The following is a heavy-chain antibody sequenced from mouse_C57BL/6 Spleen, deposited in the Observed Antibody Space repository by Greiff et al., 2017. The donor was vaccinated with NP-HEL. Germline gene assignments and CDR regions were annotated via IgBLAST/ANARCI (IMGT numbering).Heavy chain of an antibody. D-gene: IGHD1-1*01. CDR1: GYTFTDYN. CDR3: AREGVYYYGSSYVENY. CDR2: INPNNGGT. V-gene: IGHV1-22*01. J-gene: IGHJ2*01. Sequence: VQLQQSGPELVKPGASVKMSCKASGYTFTDYNMHWVKQSHGKSLEWIGYINPNNGGTSYNQKFKGKATLTVNKSSSTAYMELRSLTSEDSAVYYCAREGVYYYGSSYVENYWGQGTTLTVSS.